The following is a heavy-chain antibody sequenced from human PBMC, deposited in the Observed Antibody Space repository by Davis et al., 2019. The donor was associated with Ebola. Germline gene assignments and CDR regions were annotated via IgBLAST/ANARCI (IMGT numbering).Heavy chain of an antibody. J-gene: IGHJ4*01. CDR2: INPSGGST. Sequence: SVPVSFQASVYTFTSYYMHWVRQAPGQGLEWLGIINPSGGSTSYAQKFQGRVTMTRDTSTSTVYMELSSLRSEDTSVYYCALLTGTTVDDIDYWVHGALVTVSS. D-gene: IGHD1-14*01. CDR3: ALLTGTTVDDIDY. V-gene: IGHV1-46*01. CDR1: VYTFTSYY.